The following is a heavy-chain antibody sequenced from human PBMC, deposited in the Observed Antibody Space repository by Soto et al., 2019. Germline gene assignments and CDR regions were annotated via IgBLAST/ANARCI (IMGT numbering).Heavy chain of an antibody. Sequence: QLLESGGDLVQPGGSLRLSCAASGFTFNIYAMNWVRLAPGKGLEWVSTIGGSVGSTYYADSVKGRFTISRDNSKNTLYLQMNSLRAEDTALYYCAKDSMAYYDLLTGFYTDYWGQGNLVTVSS. D-gene: IGHD3-9*01. J-gene: IGHJ4*02. CDR3: AKDSMAYYDLLTGFYTDY. V-gene: IGHV3-23*01. CDR2: IGGSVGST. CDR1: GFTFNIYA.